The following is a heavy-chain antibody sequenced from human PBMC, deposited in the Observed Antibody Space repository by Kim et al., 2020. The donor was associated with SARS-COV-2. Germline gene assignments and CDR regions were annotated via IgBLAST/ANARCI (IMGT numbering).Heavy chain of an antibody. CDR3: AKVLPPYGDYVGFYFDY. CDR1: GFTFSSYA. Sequence: GGSLRLSCAASGFTFSSYAMSWVRQAPGKGLEWVSAISGSGGSTYYADSVKGRFTISRDNSKNTLYLQMNSLRAEDTAVYYCAKVLPPYGDYVGFYFDYWGQGTLVTVSS. D-gene: IGHD4-17*01. V-gene: IGHV3-23*01. CDR2: ISGSGGST. J-gene: IGHJ4*02.